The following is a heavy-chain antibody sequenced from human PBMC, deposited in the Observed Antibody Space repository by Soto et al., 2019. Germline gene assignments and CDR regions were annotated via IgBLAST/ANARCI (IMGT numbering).Heavy chain of an antibody. D-gene: IGHD3-22*01. Sequence: SQTLSVSWTVSGGSISRSSYYWGWTRHPPGKGLDWIGSIYYSGSTYYNPSLKSRVTISVDTSKNQFSLKLSSVTAADTAVYYCARRLYYDSSGFEGGGMDVWGQGTTVT. CDR3: ARRLYYDSSGFEGGGMDV. CDR2: IYYSGST. V-gene: IGHV4-39*01. CDR1: GGSISRSSYY. J-gene: IGHJ6*02.